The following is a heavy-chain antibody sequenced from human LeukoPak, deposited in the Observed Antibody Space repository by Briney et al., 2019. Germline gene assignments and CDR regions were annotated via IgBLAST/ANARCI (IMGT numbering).Heavy chain of an antibody. J-gene: IGHJ2*01. Sequence: PSQTLSLTCAVSGGSISSGGYSWSWIRQPPGKGLEWIGYIYHSGSTYYNPFLKSRVTISVDRSKNQFSLKLSSVTAADTAVYYCARVGGYDSNWYFDLWGRGTLVTVSS. CDR3: ARVGGYDSNWYFDL. CDR2: IYHSGST. CDR1: GGSISSGGYS. D-gene: IGHD5-12*01. V-gene: IGHV4-30-2*01.